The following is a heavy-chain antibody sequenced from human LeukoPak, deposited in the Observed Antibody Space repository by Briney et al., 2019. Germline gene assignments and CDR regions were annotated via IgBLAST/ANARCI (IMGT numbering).Heavy chain of an antibody. J-gene: IGHJ5*02. CDR3: ARGGSTSGIKFDP. D-gene: IGHD2-2*01. CDR1: GFTFDNYR. Sequence: GGSLRLSCAASGFTFDNYRMSWVRQAPGKGLEWVSTVNADGGNTYYADSVKGRFTISRDNAKNSLYLQMNSLRAEDTALYYCARGGSTSGIKFDPWGQGTLVTVSS. V-gene: IGHV3-20*04. CDR2: VNADGGNT.